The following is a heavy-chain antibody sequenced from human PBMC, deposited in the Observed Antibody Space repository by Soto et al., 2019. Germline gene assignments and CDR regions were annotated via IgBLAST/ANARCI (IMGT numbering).Heavy chain of an antibody. CDR3: AKDRPRLTQQFNGVS. CDR1: GYTFTSYD. J-gene: IGHJ5*02. CDR2: MSPNSGAT. Sequence: ASVKVSCKASGYTFTSYDINWVRQATGQGLEYLGWMSPNSGATDYAQKFQGRVTLTTDTSTSTAYMELRSLRSDDTAVYYCAKDRPRLTQQFNGVSWGQGTLVTVSS. V-gene: IGHV1-8*01. D-gene: IGHD2-8*01.